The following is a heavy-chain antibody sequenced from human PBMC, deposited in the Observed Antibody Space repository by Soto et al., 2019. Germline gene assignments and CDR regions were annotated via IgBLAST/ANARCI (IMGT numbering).Heavy chain of an antibody. CDR3: ARARAHVFGWFDP. Sequence: PGGSLILSCAASGFIVSSNYMSWVRQAPGKGLEWVSVIYSGGSTYYADSVKGRFTISRHNSKNTLYLQMNSLRAEDTAVYYCARARAHVFGWFDPWGQGTLVSVSS. V-gene: IGHV3-53*04. D-gene: IGHD3-16*01. CDR2: IYSGGST. CDR1: GFIVSSNY. J-gene: IGHJ5*02.